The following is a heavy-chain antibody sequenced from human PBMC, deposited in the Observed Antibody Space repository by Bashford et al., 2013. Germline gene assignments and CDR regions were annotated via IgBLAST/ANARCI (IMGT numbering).Heavy chain of an antibody. Sequence: SETLSLTCTVSGASISSANFYWSWVRQSTGKGLEWIAYIKYRGNAYYHPSLESRATISLDTPKNQFSLKLNSVTAADTAVYYCAREVIDLPDTDAFDVWGRGTTVTVSS. CDR1: GASISSANFY. J-gene: IGHJ3*01. CDR3: AREVIDLPDTDAFDV. CDR2: IKYRGNA. D-gene: IGHD3-3*01. V-gene: IGHV4-30-4*01.